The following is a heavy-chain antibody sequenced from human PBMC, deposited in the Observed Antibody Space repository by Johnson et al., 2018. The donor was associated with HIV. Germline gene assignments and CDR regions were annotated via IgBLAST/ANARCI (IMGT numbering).Heavy chain of an antibody. CDR1: GFTFDDYA. J-gene: IGHJ3*02. CDR3: AKGTHYSDSSGYWSNDAFDI. D-gene: IGHD3-22*01. Sequence: VQLVESGGGLVQPGRSLRLSCAASGFTFDDYAMHWVRQAPGKGLEWVSGISWNSGSIGYADSVKGRFTISRDNAKNSLYPQMNSLRAGATAVYYCAKGTHYSDSSGYWSNDAFDIWGQGTRVTVSS. V-gene: IGHV3-9*01. CDR2: ISWNSGSI.